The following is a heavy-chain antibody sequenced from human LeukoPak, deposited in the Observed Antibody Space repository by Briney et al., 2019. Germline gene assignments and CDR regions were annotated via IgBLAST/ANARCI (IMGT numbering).Heavy chain of an antibody. CDR1: GFTFSSYA. V-gene: IGHV3-23*01. D-gene: IGHD2-2*01. CDR3: AKDVVYEGIDY. J-gene: IGHJ4*02. Sequence: GGSLRLSCAASGFTFSSYAMSWVRQAPGKGLEWVSAISSSGDSTYYADSVKGRFTISRDNSKNTLYLQMNSLRAEDTAVYYCAKDVVYEGIDYWGQGTLVTVSS. CDR2: ISSSGDST.